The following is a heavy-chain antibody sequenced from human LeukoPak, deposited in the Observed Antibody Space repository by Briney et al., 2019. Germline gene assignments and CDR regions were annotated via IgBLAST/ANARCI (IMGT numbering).Heavy chain of an antibody. J-gene: IGHJ5*02. V-gene: IGHV4-38-2*02. CDR3: KGQMVRGVNIWFDP. D-gene: IGHD3-10*01. Sequence: PSETLSLTCTVSGYSISSGYYWGWIRQPPGKGLEWIGSIYHSGSTYYNPSLKSRVTISVDTSKNQFSLKLSSVTAADTAVYYCKGQMVRGVNIWFDPWGQGTLVTVSS. CDR1: GYSISSGYY. CDR2: IYHSGST.